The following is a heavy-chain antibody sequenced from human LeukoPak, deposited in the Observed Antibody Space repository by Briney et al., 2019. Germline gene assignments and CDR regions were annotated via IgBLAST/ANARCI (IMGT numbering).Heavy chain of an antibody. CDR1: GFTFGSYS. J-gene: IGHJ5*02. CDR2: ISSSSTI. V-gene: IGHV3-48*02. CDR3: ARSNWFDP. Sequence: PGGSLRLSCAASGFTFGSYSMNWVRQAPGKGLEWVSYISSSSTIYYADSVKGRFTISRDNAKNSPYLQMNSLRDEDTAVYYCARSNWFDPWGQGTLVTVSS.